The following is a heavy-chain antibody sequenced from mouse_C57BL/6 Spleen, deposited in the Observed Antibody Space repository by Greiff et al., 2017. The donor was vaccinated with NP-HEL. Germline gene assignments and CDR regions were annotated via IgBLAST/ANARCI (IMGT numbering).Heavy chain of an antibody. V-gene: IGHV5-17*01. CDR2: ISSGSSTI. CDR1: GFTFSDYG. D-gene: IGHD2-5*01. J-gene: IGHJ3*01. CDR3: ASYYSIAWFAY. Sequence: EVMLVESGGGLVKPGGSLKLSCAASGFTFSDYGMHWVRQAPEKGLEWVAYISSGSSTIYYADTEKGRFTISRDNAKNTLFLQMTSLRSEDTAMYYCASYYSIAWFAYWGQGTLVTVSA.